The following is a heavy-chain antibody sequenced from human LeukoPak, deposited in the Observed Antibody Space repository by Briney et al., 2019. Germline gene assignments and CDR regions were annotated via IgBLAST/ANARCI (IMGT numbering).Heavy chain of an antibody. Sequence: SETLSLTCAVYGGSFSGYYWSWIRQPPGKGLEWIGSIYYSGSTYYNPSLKSRVTISVDTSKNQFSLKLSSVTAADTAVYYCSQRGSGRIPFGYFDYWGQGTLVTVSS. D-gene: IGHD3-10*01. CDR1: GGSFSGYY. J-gene: IGHJ4*02. CDR2: IYYSGST. CDR3: SQRGSGRIPFGYFDY. V-gene: IGHV4-34*03.